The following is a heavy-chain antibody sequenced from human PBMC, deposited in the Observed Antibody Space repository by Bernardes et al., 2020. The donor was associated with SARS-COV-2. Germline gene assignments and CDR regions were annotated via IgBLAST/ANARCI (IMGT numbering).Heavy chain of an antibody. CDR3: ARVGDDRNYHAMDV. D-gene: IGHD3-10*01. Sequence: SETLSLTCGVSGGSFSDHYWSWIRQSPGKGLEWIGEINHTGSTNYNPSLKSRVTISVDTSKNQFSLKVSSVTVADTATYYCARVGDDRNYHAMDVWSQGTTVTVSS. V-gene: IGHV4-34*01. CDR1: GGSFSDHY. CDR2: INHTGST. J-gene: IGHJ6*02.